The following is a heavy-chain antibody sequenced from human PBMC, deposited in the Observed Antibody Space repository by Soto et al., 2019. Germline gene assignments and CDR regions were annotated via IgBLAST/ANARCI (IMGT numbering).Heavy chain of an antibody. CDR1: GGSFSGYC. Sequence: PSETLSLTYAVYGGSFSGYCWSWIRQPPGKGLEWIGEINHSGSTNYNPSLKSRVTISVDTSKNQFSLKLSSVTAADTAVYYCARDYAVTYYFWFDPWGQGTLVTVSS. D-gene: IGHD1-26*01. V-gene: IGHV4-34*01. CDR2: INHSGST. J-gene: IGHJ5*02. CDR3: ARDYAVTYYFWFDP.